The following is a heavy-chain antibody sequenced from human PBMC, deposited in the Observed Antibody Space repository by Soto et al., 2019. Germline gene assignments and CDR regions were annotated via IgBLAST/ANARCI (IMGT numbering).Heavy chain of an antibody. J-gene: IGHJ4*02. CDR1: GFTFSDYA. V-gene: IGHV3-30*18. Sequence: VQLVESGGGVVQPGRSLRLSCAASGFTFSDYAMHWVRQAPGTGLEWVAVVSHDGRNTHYADSVKGRFTLARDSSKNTVSLDMTILRAEDTAFYYCAKGGRQWLVTADFNYGGLCAVVTVTS. CDR3: AKGGRQWLVTADFNY. CDR2: VSHDGRNT. D-gene: IGHD6-19*01.